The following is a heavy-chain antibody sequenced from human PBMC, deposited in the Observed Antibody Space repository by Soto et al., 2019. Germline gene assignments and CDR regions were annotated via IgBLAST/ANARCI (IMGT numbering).Heavy chain of an antibody. J-gene: IGHJ4*02. V-gene: IGHV4-30-2*01. CDR3: ARGTIQLWLQY. CDR2: IYHSGST. D-gene: IGHD5-18*01. Sequence: QLQLQESGSGLVKPSQTLSLTCAVSGGSISSGGYSWSWIRQPPGKGLEWIGYIYHSGSTYYNPSLKSRVTISVDRYKNQFSLKMSYVTAADTAVYYCARGTIQLWLQYWGQGTLVTGSS. CDR1: GGSISSGGYS.